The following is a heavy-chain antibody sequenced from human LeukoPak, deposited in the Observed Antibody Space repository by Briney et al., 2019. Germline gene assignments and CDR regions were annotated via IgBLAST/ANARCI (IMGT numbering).Heavy chain of an antibody. CDR3: ARVREDILTGYYPDY. CDR1: GGSISSCSYY. CDR2: ITSGST. Sequence: SETLSLTCTVSGGSISSCSYYWSWIRQPAGKGLEWIGRITSGSTNYNPSLKSRVTISIDTSKNQFSLKLSSVTAADTAVYYCARVREDILTGYYPDYWGQGTLVTVSS. D-gene: IGHD3-9*01. J-gene: IGHJ4*02. V-gene: IGHV4-61*02.